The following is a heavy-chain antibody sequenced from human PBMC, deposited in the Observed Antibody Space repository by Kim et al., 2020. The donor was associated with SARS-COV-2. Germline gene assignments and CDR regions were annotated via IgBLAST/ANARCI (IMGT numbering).Heavy chain of an antibody. CDR1: GGTFSSYA. CDR2: IIPIFGTA. J-gene: IGHJ6*02. D-gene: IGHD5-12*01. V-gene: IGHV1-69*13. Sequence: SVKVSCKASGGTFSSYAISWVRQAPGQGLEWMGGIIPIFGTANYAQKFQGRVTITADESTSTAYMELSSLRSEDTAVYYCARQVPRVYESSYYGMDVWGQGTTVTVSS. CDR3: ARQVPRVYESSYYGMDV.